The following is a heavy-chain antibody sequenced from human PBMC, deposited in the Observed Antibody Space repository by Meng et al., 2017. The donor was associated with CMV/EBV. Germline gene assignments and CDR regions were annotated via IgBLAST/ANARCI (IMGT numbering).Heavy chain of an antibody. CDR2: INEDGSAT. CDR3: VKSFYKPLLPGH. D-gene: IGHD2-15*01. V-gene: IGHV3-74*01. Sequence: GGSLRLSCATSGFIFSNYWIHWVRQAPGKGLNWVARINEDGSATTYADSVRGRFFVSRDNAKNTADLQMNTVSAEDTAVYYCVKSFYKPLLPGHWGQGIMVTVSS. J-gene: IGHJ4*02. CDR1: GFIFSNYW.